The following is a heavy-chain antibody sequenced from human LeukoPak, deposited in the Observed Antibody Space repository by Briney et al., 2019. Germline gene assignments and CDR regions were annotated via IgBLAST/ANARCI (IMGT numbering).Heavy chain of an antibody. CDR3: ARDRDSSSWYTDNWFDP. Sequence: SETLSLTCTVSGGSISSGGYYWSWIRQHPGKGLEWIGYTYYSGSTYYNPSLKSRVTISVDTSKNQFSLKLSSVTAADTAVYYCARDRDSSSWYTDNWFDPWGQGTLVTVSS. D-gene: IGHD6-13*01. V-gene: IGHV4-31*03. CDR2: TYYSGST. CDR1: GGSISSGGYY. J-gene: IGHJ5*02.